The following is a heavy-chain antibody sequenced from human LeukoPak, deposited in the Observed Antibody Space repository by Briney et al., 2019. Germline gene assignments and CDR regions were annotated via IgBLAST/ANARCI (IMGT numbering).Heavy chain of an antibody. CDR2: IYYGGSA. CDR3: VRASIGSYYYFDY. V-gene: IGHV4-59*12. J-gene: IGHJ4*02. Sequence: SSETLSLTCTVSGGSISSYDWSWIRQPPGKGLEWVGYIYYGGSANHNPSLLSRVTMSVDTSKNQFSLKLTSVTAADTAVYYCVRASIGSYYYFDYWGQGTLVTVSS. CDR1: GGSISSYD. D-gene: IGHD1-26*01.